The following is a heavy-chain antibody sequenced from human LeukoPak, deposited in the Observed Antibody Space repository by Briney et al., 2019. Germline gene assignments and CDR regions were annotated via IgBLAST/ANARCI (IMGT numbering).Heavy chain of an antibody. CDR1: GYTFTSHG. J-gene: IGHJ5*02. CDR2: NSAYNGDT. V-gene: IGHV1-18*01. D-gene: IGHD6-19*01. Sequence: ASVKVSCKASGYTFTSHGISWVRQAPGQGLEWMGWNSAYNGDTKYAQNFQGRVTLTTNTLTTTAYLELRSLTSDDTAVYYCARDPSNTSGWKTWFDPWGQGTLVTVSS. CDR3: ARDPSNTSGWKTWFDP.